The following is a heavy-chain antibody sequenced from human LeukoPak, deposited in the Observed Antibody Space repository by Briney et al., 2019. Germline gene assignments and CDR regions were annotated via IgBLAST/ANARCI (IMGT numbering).Heavy chain of an antibody. Sequence: ASVKVSCKASGYTFTSYGISWGRQAPGQGREWMGWISGYNGNTNYAQKLQGRVAMTTDTSTSTAYMELRRLRSDDTAVYYCARRTYSSSSSIFDYWGQGTLVTVSS. CDR2: ISGYNGNT. J-gene: IGHJ4*02. V-gene: IGHV1-18*01. CDR3: ARRTYSSSSSIFDY. D-gene: IGHD6-19*01. CDR1: GYTFTSYG.